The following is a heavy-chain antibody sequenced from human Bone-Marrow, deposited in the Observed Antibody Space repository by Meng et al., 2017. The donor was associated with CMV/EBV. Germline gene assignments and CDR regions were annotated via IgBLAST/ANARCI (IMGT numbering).Heavy chain of an antibody. CDR2: IYYSGST. CDR3: ARISSSSRPNFEY. V-gene: IGHV4-39*07. J-gene: IGHJ4*02. Sequence: SETLSLTCTVSGGSIISSSYYWGWIRQPPGKGLEWIGSIYYSGSTYYNPSLRSRVTMSLDTSKNQFSLELSSVTAADTALYYCARISSSSRPNFEYWGQGTLVTVYS. CDR1: GGSIISSSYY. D-gene: IGHD6-6*01.